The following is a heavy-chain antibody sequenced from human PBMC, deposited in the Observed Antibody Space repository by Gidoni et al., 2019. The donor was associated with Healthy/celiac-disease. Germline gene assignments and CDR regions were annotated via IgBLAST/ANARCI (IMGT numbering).Heavy chain of an antibody. Sequence: QVQLQESGPGLVKPSETLSLTCTVSGGSIRSNYWSWIRQPPGKGLEWMGYIYYSGSTNYNPSLKSRVTISVDTSKNQFSLKLSSVTAADTAVYYCARVDYYGSGSVNSFDPWGQGTLVTVSS. CDR2: IYYSGST. CDR1: GGSIRSNY. CDR3: ARVDYYGSGSVNSFDP. J-gene: IGHJ5*02. D-gene: IGHD3-10*01. V-gene: IGHV4-59*01.